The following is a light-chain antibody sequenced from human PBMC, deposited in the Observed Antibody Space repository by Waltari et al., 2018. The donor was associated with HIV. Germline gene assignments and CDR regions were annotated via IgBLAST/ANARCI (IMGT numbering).Light chain of an antibody. CDR3: QEWDSSTPNVV. J-gene: IGLJ2*01. Sequence: SYELTQPPSVSVSPGQTASITCTGDKLGDKYVCWYQQKPGQSPVLVIYQDTKRPSGIPERFSGSNSGNTATLTISGTQAMDEADYYCQEWDSSTPNVVFGGGTKLTVL. CDR1: KLGDKY. CDR2: QDT. V-gene: IGLV3-1*01.